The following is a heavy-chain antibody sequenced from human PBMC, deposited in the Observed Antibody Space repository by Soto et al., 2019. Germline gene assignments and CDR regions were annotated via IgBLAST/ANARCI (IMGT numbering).Heavy chain of an antibody. Sequence: EVQLLESGGDLVQPGGSLRLSCAASRFTFSSYAMSWVRQAPGKGLEWVSAISGSGGSTYYVDSVKGRFTISRDNSKNTLYLQMNSLRAEDTAVYYCAKDVGYYGSGSYWGYWGQGTLVTVSS. CDR2: ISGSGGST. V-gene: IGHV3-23*01. CDR1: RFTFSSYA. CDR3: AKDVGYYGSGSYWGY. J-gene: IGHJ4*02. D-gene: IGHD3-10*01.